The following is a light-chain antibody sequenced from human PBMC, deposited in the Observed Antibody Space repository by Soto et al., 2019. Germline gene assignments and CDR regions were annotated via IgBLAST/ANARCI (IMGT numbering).Light chain of an antibody. CDR2: DAS. CDR1: QGISSA. J-gene: IGKJ4*01. Sequence: AIQLTQSPSSLSASVGDRVTITCRASQGISSAVAWYQQKPGKAPEVLIYDASSLESGVPSRFSGSGSGTDFTLTISSLQPEDFVTYYCQQFNSHPLTFGGGTKVEIK. V-gene: IGKV1-13*02. CDR3: QQFNSHPLT.